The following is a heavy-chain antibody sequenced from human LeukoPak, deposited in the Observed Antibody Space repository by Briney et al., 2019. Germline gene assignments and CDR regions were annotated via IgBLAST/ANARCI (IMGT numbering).Heavy chain of an antibody. V-gene: IGHV3-9*01. CDR2: VSWNSGNI. Sequence: PGGSLRFSCAASGFSFEDYAMRWVRQPPGKGLEWVSGVSWNSGNIGYADSVKGRFTISRDNAKNSLYLQMSSLRAEDTALYYCAKAVYGDFQSTVDYWGRGTRVTVSS. D-gene: IGHD4-17*01. CDR3: AKAVYGDFQSTVDY. J-gene: IGHJ4*02. CDR1: GFSFEDYA.